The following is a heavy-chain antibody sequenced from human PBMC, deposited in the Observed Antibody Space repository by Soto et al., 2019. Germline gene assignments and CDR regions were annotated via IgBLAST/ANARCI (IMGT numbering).Heavy chain of an antibody. CDR3: AKYGFDIAGVVAATAEC. J-gene: IGHJ4*02. V-gene: IGHV3-23*01. Sequence: EVQLLESGGGLVQPGGSLRLSCAASGFTFSNYAMGWVRQAAGRGLEWLSDISGSGGGTYYLDSVKGRFTISRDNVNNPLWLQMYSLRAEDTAVYYCAKYGFDIAGVVAATAECRGPGTLVTVAS. D-gene: IGHD2-15*01. CDR2: ISGSGGGT. CDR1: GFTFSNYA.